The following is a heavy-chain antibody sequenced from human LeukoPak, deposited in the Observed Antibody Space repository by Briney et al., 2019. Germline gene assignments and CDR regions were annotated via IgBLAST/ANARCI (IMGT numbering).Heavy chain of an antibody. D-gene: IGHD5-24*01. V-gene: IGHV3-21*01. CDR2: ISSSSSYI. Sequence: PGGSLRLSCAASGFTFSSYSMNWVRQAPGKGLEWVSSISSSSSYIYYADSVKGRFTISRDNAKNSLYLQMNSLRAEDTAVYYCARVEMATIPDSQNDYWGQGTLVTVSS. CDR3: ARVEMATIPDSQNDY. CDR1: GFTFSSYS. J-gene: IGHJ4*02.